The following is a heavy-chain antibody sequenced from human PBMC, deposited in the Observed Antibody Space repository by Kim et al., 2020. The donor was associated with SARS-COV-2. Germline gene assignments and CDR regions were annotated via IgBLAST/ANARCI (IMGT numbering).Heavy chain of an antibody. CDR3: ARGIRITMIVTPYWYFDL. CDR2: IYTSGST. Sequence: SETLSLTCTVSGGSISSYYWSWIRQPAGKGLEWNGRIYTSGSTNYNPSLKSRVTMSVDTSKNQFSLKLSSVTAADTAVYYCARGIRITMIVTPYWYFDLWGRGTLVTVSS. V-gene: IGHV4-4*07. J-gene: IGHJ2*01. CDR1: GGSISSYY. D-gene: IGHD3-22*01.